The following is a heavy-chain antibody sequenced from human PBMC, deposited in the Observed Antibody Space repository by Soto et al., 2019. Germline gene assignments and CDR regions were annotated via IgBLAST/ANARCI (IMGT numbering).Heavy chain of an antibody. CDR1: GYSFTGYN. Sequence: XSVKVSCEASGYSFTGYNLHWVRQAPVQGLEWMGWINPNSGGTNYAQKFQGRVTMTRDTSISLAYMELSRLRSDDTAVYYCARDGKGDYYLLTGYYNYYGMDVWGQGTTVTVSS. CDR3: ARDGKGDYYLLTGYYNYYGMDV. V-gene: IGHV1-2*02. CDR2: INPNSGGT. J-gene: IGHJ6*02. D-gene: IGHD3-9*01.